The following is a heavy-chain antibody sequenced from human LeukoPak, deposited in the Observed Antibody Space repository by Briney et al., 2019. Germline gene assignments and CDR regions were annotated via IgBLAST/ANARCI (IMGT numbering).Heavy chain of an antibody. J-gene: IGHJ6*02. CDR1: GITVSSNY. Sequence: PGGSLRLSCSASGITVSSNYMSWVRQAPGKGPEWVSIIYSGGNTYYAGSVKGRFTISRDNSKNTLYLQMNSLRVEDTAVYYCARMNYYGMDVWGQGTTVTVSS. V-gene: IGHV3-53*01. CDR2: IYSGGNT. CDR3: ARMNYYGMDV.